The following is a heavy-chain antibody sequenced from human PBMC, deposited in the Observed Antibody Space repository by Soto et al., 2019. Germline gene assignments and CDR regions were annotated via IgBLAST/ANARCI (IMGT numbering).Heavy chain of an antibody. D-gene: IGHD3-22*01. V-gene: IGHV1-69*02. CDR2: IIPILGIA. CDR3: ARAAYYYESSGYYPGDY. J-gene: IGHJ4*02. Sequence: SVKVSCKASGGTFSSYTISWVRQAPGQGLEWMGRIIPILGIANYAQKFQGRVTITADKSASTVYMEVSSLRSEDTAVYYCARAAYYYESSGYYPGDYWGQGTLVTVSS. CDR1: GGTFSSYT.